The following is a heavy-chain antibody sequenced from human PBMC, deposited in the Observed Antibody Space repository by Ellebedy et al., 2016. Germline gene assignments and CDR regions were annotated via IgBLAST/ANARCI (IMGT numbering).Heavy chain of an antibody. D-gene: IGHD3-16*01. CDR1: GIIFSNYA. Sequence: GGSLRLXXAASGIIFSNYAMSWVRQAPGKGLEWVSAISGSGSDTYYVDSVKGRFTISRDNSKNTLYLQMNSLRVEDTALYYCAKDRALGGGSTFDVWGPGTMVTLSS. J-gene: IGHJ3*01. CDR2: ISGSGSDT. V-gene: IGHV3-23*01. CDR3: AKDRALGGGSTFDV.